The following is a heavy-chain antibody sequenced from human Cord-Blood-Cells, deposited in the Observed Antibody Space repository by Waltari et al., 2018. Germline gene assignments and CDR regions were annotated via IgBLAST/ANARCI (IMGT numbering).Heavy chain of an antibody. Sequence: QVQLQESGPGLVKPSETLSLTCAVSGYSISSGYYWGWIRQTQGKGLEWIGSIDHSGSTYYNPSLKSRVTISVDTSKNQFSLKLSSVTAADTAVYYCARARSSGYYYFDYWGQGTLVTVSS. CDR2: IDHSGST. CDR3: ARARSSGYYYFDY. D-gene: IGHD3-22*01. V-gene: IGHV4-38-2*01. CDR1: GYSISSGYY. J-gene: IGHJ4*02.